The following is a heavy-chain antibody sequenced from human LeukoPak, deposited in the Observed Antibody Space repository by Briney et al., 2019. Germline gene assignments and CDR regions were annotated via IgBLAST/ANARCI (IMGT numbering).Heavy chain of an antibody. CDR3: ARDDGRSGCAH. J-gene: IGHJ4*02. CDR1: GFSVSNNY. CDR2: ISGGGTA. Sequence: GGSLTLSCAGSGFSVSNNYMSWVRQAPGKGLEWVSGISGGGTAHYADSVMGRFTVSRDNSKNTLHLQMNSLRAEDTAVYYCARDDGRSGCAHWGQGTLVTVSS. V-gene: IGHV3-53*01. D-gene: IGHD3-3*01.